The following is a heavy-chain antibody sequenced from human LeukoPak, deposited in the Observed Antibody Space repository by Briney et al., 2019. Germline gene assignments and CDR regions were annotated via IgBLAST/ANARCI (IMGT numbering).Heavy chain of an antibody. J-gene: IGHJ4*02. Sequence: GRSLTLSCAASGFTFSSYAMHWVRQAPGKGLEGVAVISYDGSNKYYADSVKGRFTISRDNSKNTLYLQMNSLRAEDTAVYYCARDRRGYYYDSSGYLFDYWGQGTLVTVSS. CDR1: GFTFSSYA. CDR3: ARDRRGYYYDSSGYLFDY. CDR2: ISYDGSNK. D-gene: IGHD3-22*01. V-gene: IGHV3-30-3*01.